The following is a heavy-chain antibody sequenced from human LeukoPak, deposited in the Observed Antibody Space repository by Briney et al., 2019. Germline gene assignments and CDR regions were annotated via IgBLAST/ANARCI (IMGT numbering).Heavy chain of an antibody. CDR2: ISSSSSTI. Sequence: GGSLRLSCAASGFTFSSYSMNWVRQAPGKGLEWVSYISSSSSTIYYADSVKGRFTISRDNSKNTLYLQLSSLRVEDTAVYYCIKDRIGTWSFDHWGQGTLLTVSS. CDR1: GFTFSSYS. CDR3: IKDRIGTWSFDH. J-gene: IGHJ4*02. D-gene: IGHD1-26*01. V-gene: IGHV3-48*04.